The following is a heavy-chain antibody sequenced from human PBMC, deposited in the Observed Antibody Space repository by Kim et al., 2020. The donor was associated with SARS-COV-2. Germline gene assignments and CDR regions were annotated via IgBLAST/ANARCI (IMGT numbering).Heavy chain of an antibody. CDR1: GFTFSSYA. J-gene: IGHJ6*02. V-gene: IGHV3-23*01. CDR3: AKVRRGITMVRRPPAGLGV. D-gene: IGHD3-10*01. Sequence: GGSLRLSCAASGFTFSSYAMSWVRQAPGKGLEWVSAISGSGGSTYYADSVKGRFTISRDNSKNTLYLQMNSLRAEDTAVYYCAKVRRGITMVRRPPAGLGVWGQGTTVTVSS. CDR2: ISGSGGST.